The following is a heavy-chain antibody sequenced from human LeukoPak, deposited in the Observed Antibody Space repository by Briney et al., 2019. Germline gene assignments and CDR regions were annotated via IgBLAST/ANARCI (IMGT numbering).Heavy chain of an antibody. J-gene: IGHJ4*02. D-gene: IGHD4-23*01. CDR3: ASDSGGNSRSFDY. V-gene: IGHV4-31*03. Sequence: SETLSLTCTVSGGSISSGGYYWSWIRQHPGKGLEWIGSIYYSGSTNYNPSLQGRVTISLDTSRNQFSLKLSSVTAADTAVYYGASDSGGNSRSFDYWGQGTLVTVSS. CDR2: IYYSGST. CDR1: GGSISSGGYY.